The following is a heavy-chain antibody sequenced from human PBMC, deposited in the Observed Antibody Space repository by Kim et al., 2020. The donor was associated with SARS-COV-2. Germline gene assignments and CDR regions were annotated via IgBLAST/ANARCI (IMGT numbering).Heavy chain of an antibody. Sequence: LKSRVTISVDTSKNQFSLKLSSVTAADTAVYYCTSYYYGSGGEKTDAFDIWGQGTMVTVSS. J-gene: IGHJ3*02. V-gene: IGHV4-59*01. D-gene: IGHD3-10*01. CDR3: TSYYYGSGGEKTDAFDI.